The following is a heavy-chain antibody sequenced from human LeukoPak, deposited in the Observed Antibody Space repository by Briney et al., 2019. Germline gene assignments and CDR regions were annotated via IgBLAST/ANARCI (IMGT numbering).Heavy chain of an antibody. V-gene: IGHV3-43*02. D-gene: IGHD2/OR15-2a*01. CDR3: ATWAFYHNLDV. Sequence: GVSLRLSCAASGFTIGPYAMYWVRQGPGRGLEWVSVIKADGSGTFYADSARGRFTTSRDNSKNSLYLQMNSLTSEDTALYYCATWAFYHNLDVWGQGTTVIVSS. J-gene: IGHJ6*02. CDR2: IKADGSGT. CDR1: GFTIGPYA.